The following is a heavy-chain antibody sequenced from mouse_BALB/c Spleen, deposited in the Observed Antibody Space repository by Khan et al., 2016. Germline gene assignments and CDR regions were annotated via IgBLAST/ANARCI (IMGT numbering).Heavy chain of an antibody. Sequence: EVKLLESGGGLVQPGGSLKLSCAASGFDFSRYWMSWVRQAPGKGLEWIGEINPDSSTINYTPSLKDKFIISRDNAKNTLYLQMSKVRSEYTALYYCKMLYYYGTSDYWGQGTTLTVSS. V-gene: IGHV4-1*02. CDR2: INPDSSTI. D-gene: IGHD1-1*01. CDR3: KMLYYYGTSDY. CDR1: GFDFSRYW. J-gene: IGHJ2*01.